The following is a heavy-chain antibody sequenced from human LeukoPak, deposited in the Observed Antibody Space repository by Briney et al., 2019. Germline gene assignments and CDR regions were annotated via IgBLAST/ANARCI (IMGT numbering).Heavy chain of an antibody. CDR1: GFTFSSYS. D-gene: IGHD3-22*01. J-gene: IGHJ4*02. CDR3: ARDTNYYDSSGYYY. V-gene: IGHV3-21*01. Sequence: PGGSLRLSCAASGFTFSSYSMNWVRQAPGKGLEWVSSISSSSSCIYYADSVKGRFTISRDNAKNSLYLQMNSLRAEDTVVYYCARDTNYYDSSGYYYWGQGTLVTVSS. CDR2: ISSSSSCI.